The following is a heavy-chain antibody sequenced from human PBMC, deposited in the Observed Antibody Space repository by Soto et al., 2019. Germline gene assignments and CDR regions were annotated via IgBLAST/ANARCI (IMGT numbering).Heavy chain of an antibody. V-gene: IGHV3-21*01. Sequence: GGSLRLSCAASGFTFSSYSMNWVRQAPGKGLEWVSSISSSSSYIYYADSVKGRFTISRDNAKNSLYLQMNSLRAEDTAVYYCARHRGGLGWGIAAAGTGQVVYMDVWGKGTTVTVSS. CDR2: ISSSSSYI. D-gene: IGHD6-13*01. CDR1: GFTFSSYS. J-gene: IGHJ6*03. CDR3: ARHRGGLGWGIAAAGTGQVVYMDV.